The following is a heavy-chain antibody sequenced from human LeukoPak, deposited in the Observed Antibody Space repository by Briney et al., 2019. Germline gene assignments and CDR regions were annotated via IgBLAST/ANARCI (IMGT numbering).Heavy chain of an antibody. D-gene: IGHD6-6*01. CDR2: ISYDGSNK. CDR3: AKDSSSFYYYYYMDV. CDR1: GFTFSSYA. J-gene: IGHJ6*03. Sequence: GGSLRLSCAASGFTFSSYAMHWVRQAPGKGLEWVAVISYDGSNKYYADSVKGRFTISRDNSKNTLYLQMNSLRAEDTAVYYCAKDSSSFYYYYYMDVWGKGTTVTVSS. V-gene: IGHV3-30*04.